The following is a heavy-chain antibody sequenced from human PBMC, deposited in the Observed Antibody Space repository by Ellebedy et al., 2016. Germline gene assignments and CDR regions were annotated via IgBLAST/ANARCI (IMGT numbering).Heavy chain of an antibody. CDR3: ARGTLEYCGGDCFRADWYFDL. CDR2: IYYSGST. Sequence: SETLSLTCTVSGGSISNTYYWGWIRPPPGTGLEWIGSIYYSGSTHYNPSLKSRVTMSVDASKNQFSLKLSSVTAADTAVYYCARGTLEYCGGDCFRADWYFDLWGRGTLVTVSS. D-gene: IGHD2-21*02. CDR1: GGSISNTYY. J-gene: IGHJ2*01. V-gene: IGHV4-39*07.